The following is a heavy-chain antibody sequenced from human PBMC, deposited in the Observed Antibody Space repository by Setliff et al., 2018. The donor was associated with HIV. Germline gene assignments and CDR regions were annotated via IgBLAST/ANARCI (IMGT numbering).Heavy chain of an antibody. CDR1: GYTFTSDY. CDR2: INPAGNPT. J-gene: IGHJ4*02. Sequence: GASVKVSCKASGYTFTSDYIHWVRQAPGQGLEWMGIINPAGNPTSYAQKFQGRVTITTDESTSTAYMELSGLRSEDTAVYYCAGHDSGGYYSLDYWGQGTLVTVSS. D-gene: IGHD3-22*01. CDR3: AGHDSGGYYSLDY. V-gene: IGHV1-46*01.